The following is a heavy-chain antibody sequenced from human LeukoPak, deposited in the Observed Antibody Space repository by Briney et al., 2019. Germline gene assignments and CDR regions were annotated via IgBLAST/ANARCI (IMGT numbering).Heavy chain of an antibody. CDR3: AREPGYCSGGSCYSDAFDI. V-gene: IGHV4-4*02. Sequence: SGTLSLTCAVSGGSISSSNWWSWVRQPPGKGLEWIGEIYHSGSTNYNPSLKSRVTISVDKSKNQFSLKLSSVTAAGTAVYYCAREPGYCSGGSCYSDAFDIWGQGTMVTVSS. CDR1: GGSISSSNW. CDR2: IYHSGST. J-gene: IGHJ3*02. D-gene: IGHD2-15*01.